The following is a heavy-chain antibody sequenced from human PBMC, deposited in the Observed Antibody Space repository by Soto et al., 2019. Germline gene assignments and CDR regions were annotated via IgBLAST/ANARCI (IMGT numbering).Heavy chain of an antibody. CDR2: IYYSGST. V-gene: IGHV4-39*01. D-gene: IGHD3-22*01. Sequence: SETLSLTCTVSGGSISSRSYYWGWIRQPPGKGLEWIGSIYYSGSTYYNPSLKSRVTISVDTSKNQFSLKLSSVTAADTAVYYCARVKYDDIGYYLDHWGQGTLVTVSS. CDR1: GGSISSRSYY. J-gene: IGHJ4*02. CDR3: ARVKYDDIGYYLDH.